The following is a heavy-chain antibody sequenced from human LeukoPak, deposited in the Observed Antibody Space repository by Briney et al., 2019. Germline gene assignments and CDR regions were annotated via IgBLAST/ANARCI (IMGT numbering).Heavy chain of an antibody. J-gene: IGHJ4*02. CDR2: ISGSGGST. Sequence: QPGGSLLLSCAASGFPFSSYAMSGGRQAPGKGLEGVSAISGSGGSTYYADSVKGRFTISRDNSKNTLYLQMNSLRAEDTAVYYCAKDPTPYGDHPFDYWGQGTLVTVSS. CDR3: AKDPTPYGDHPFDY. V-gene: IGHV3-23*01. CDR1: GFPFSSYA. D-gene: IGHD4-17*01.